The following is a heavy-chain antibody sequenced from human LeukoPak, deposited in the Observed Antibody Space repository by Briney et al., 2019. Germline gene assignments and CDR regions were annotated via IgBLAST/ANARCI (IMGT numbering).Heavy chain of an antibody. D-gene: IGHD6-6*01. CDR1: GFTFSKHA. J-gene: IGHJ4*02. V-gene: IGHV3-30*04. CDR3: ARTLIEYSVSSCYFDY. Sequence: PGGSLRLSCAASGFTFSKHAMQWVRQAPGKGLEWVAVISYDGSNKYYADSVKGRFTIYRDNSKNTLYLQMNSLRAEDTAVYYCARTLIEYSVSSCYFDYWGQGTLVTVSS. CDR2: ISYDGSNK.